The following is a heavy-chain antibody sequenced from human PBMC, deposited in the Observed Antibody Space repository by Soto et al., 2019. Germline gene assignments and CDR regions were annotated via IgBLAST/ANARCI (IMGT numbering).Heavy chain of an antibody. CDR2: INEDGSED. CDR3: AREDSEYSSVWHDS. Sequence: GGSLRLSCAASGFTFSNYWMSWVRQPPGKGLEWVSNINEDGSEDKDVDSVKGRFTISSDNAKNSLFLEMSSLRVEDTAVYYCAREDSEYSSVWHDSWGQGTLVTVSS. J-gene: IGHJ5*01. D-gene: IGHD4-4*01. CDR1: GFTFSNYW. V-gene: IGHV3-7*05.